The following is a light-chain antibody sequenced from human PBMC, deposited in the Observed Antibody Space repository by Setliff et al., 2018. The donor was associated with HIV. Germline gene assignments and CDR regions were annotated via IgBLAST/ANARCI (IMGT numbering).Light chain of an antibody. J-gene: IGLJ1*01. CDR2: EVT. Sequence: ALTQPASVSGSPGQSITISCTGTSSDVGSYNFVSWYQQHPGKAPKLMIYEVTKRPSGVSNRFSGSKSGNTASLTISGLQAEDEADYYCCSYADTSTFTYVFGTGTKVTVL. CDR1: SSDVGSYNF. V-gene: IGLV2-23*02. CDR3: CSYADTSTFTYV.